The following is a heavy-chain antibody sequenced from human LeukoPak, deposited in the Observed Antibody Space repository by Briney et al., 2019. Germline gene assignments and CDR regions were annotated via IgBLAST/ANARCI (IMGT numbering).Heavy chain of an antibody. CDR1: GYTFTSYY. CDR3: AAERSHYDILTGYYRVDAFDI. V-gene: IGHV1-46*01. J-gene: IGHJ3*02. Sequence: GASVKVSCKASGYTFTSYYMHWVRQAPGQGLEWMGIINPSGGSTSYAQNFQGRVTMTRDMSTSTVYMELSSLRSEDTAVYYCAAERSHYDILTGYYRVDAFDIWGQGTMVTVSS. D-gene: IGHD3-9*01. CDR2: INPSGGST.